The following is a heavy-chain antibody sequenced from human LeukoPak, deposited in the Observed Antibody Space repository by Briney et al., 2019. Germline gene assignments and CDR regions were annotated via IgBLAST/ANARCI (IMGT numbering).Heavy chain of an antibody. CDR3: ARGGFYCGDDCYVDY. J-gene: IGHJ4*02. D-gene: IGHD2-21*02. CDR2: INRSGST. V-gene: IGHV4-34*01. Sequence: PSETLSLTCAVYGGSLSYYYWSWIRQSPEKGLEWIGEINRSGSTNYNPSLKSRASISVDTSKNQFSLKLSSVTAADTAVYYCARGGFYCGDDCYVDYWGQGTLVTVSS. CDR1: GGSLSYYY.